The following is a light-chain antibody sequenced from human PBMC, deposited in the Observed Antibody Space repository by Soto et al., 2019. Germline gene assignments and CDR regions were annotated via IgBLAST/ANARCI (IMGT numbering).Light chain of an antibody. CDR1: SSDVGRYDY. Sequence: QSALTQPRPVSASPGQSVTISCTGTSSDVGRYDYVSWYQQHPGKAPKLIVYDVTERPSGVPDRFSGSKSGNTASLTISGLQAEDEADYSCCSFAGSYSYVFGTGTRSPS. CDR3: CSFAGSYSYV. CDR2: DVT. V-gene: IGLV2-11*01. J-gene: IGLJ1*01.